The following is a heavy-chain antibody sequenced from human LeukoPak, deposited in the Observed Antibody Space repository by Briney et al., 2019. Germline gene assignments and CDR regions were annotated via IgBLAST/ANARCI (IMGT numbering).Heavy chain of an antibody. V-gene: IGHV3-21*01. J-gene: IGHJ4*02. Sequence: GGSLRLSCAASGFTFSSYSMNWVRQAPGKGLEWVSSISSGSSYIYYADSVKGRFTISRDNAKNSLYLQMNSLRAEDTAVYYCARDPYYYGSGSVYWGQGTLVTVSS. CDR2: ISSGSSYI. D-gene: IGHD3-10*01. CDR3: ARDPYYYGSGSVY. CDR1: GFTFSSYS.